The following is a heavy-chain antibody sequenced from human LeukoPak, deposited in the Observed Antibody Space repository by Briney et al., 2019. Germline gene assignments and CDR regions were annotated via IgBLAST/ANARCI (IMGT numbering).Heavy chain of an antibody. Sequence: PVGSQRLSCAASGFTFSSYGMHWVRQAPGKGLEWVAFIRYDGSNKYYADSVKGRFTISRDNSKNTLYLQMNSLRAEDTAVYYCAKEGVVGVVPWLDAFDIWGQGTMVTVSS. CDR1: GFTFSSYG. CDR2: IRYDGSNK. D-gene: IGHD1-26*01. J-gene: IGHJ3*02. CDR3: AKEGVVGVVPWLDAFDI. V-gene: IGHV3-30*02.